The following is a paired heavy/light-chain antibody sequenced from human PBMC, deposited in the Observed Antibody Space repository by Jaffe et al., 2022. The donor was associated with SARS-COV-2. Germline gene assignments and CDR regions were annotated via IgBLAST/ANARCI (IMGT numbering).Heavy chain of an antibody. Sequence: QVQLQQWGAGLLKPSETLSLTCAVYGGSFSGYYWSWIRQPPGKGLEWIGEINHSGSTNYNPSLKSRVTISVDTSKNQFSLKLSSVTAADTAVYYCARVAGGSGSYLVHPGALNRQNWFDPWGQGTLVTVSS. CDR2: INHSGST. D-gene: IGHD3-10*01. J-gene: IGHJ5*02. CDR3: ARVAGGSGSYLVHPGALNRQNWFDP. CDR1: GGSFSGYY. V-gene: IGHV4-34*01.
Light chain of an antibody. CDR2: AAS. Sequence: DIQMTQSPSSLSASVGDRVTITCRASQSISSYLNWYQQKPGKAPKLLIYAASSLQSGVPSRFSGSGSGTDFTLTISSLQPEDFATYYCQQSYSTPPTFGQGTRLEIK. V-gene: IGKV1-39*01. CDR1: QSISSY. J-gene: IGKJ5*01. CDR3: QQSYSTPPT.